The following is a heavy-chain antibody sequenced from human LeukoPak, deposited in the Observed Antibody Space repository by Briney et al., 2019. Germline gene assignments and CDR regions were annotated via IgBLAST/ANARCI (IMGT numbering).Heavy chain of an antibody. J-gene: IGHJ4*02. CDR3: ARDLIGYCSGGSCYPGYFDY. Sequence: GGSLRLSCAASGFTFSSYAMSWVRQAPGKGLEWVANIKQDGSEKYYVDSVKGRFTISRDNAKNSLYLQMNSLRAEDTAVYYCARDLIGYCSGGSCYPGYFDYWGQGTLVTVSS. D-gene: IGHD2-15*01. CDR2: IKQDGSEK. V-gene: IGHV3-7*01. CDR1: GFTFSSYA.